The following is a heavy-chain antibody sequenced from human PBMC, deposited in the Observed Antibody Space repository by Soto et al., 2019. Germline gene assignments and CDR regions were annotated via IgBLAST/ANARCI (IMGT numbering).Heavy chain of an antibody. CDR3: ATEQSGGCPDWYFDL. J-gene: IGHJ2*01. CDR1: GGTFSSYT. V-gene: IGHV1-69*08. D-gene: IGHD6-19*01. CDR2: IIPILGIA. Sequence: QVQLVQSGAEVKKPGSSVKVSCKASGGTFSSYTISWVRQAPGQGLEWMGRIIPILGIANYAQKFQGRVTITADKSTRTADMELSSLRSEDTAVYYWATEQSGGCPDWYFDLWGRGTLVTVSS.